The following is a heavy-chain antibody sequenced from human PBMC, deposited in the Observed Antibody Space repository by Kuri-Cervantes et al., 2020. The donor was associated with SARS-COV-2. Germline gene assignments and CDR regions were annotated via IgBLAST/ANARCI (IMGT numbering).Heavy chain of an antibody. V-gene: IGHV4-30-4*08. Sequence: SETLSLTCTLSAGSIRSHYWSWIRQPPGTGLEWLGYIHYSGRTYYNPSPESRVTISVDTSKNQFSLKLSSVTAADTAVYYCARDGGLHEGYRYGYIDYWGQGTLVTVSS. CDR1: AGSIRSHY. CDR2: IHYSGRT. CDR3: ARDGGLHEGYRYGYIDY. J-gene: IGHJ4*02. D-gene: IGHD5-18*01.